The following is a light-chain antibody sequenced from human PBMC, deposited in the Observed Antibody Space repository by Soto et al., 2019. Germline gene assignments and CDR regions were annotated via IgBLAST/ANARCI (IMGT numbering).Light chain of an antibody. V-gene: IGKV3-20*01. Sequence: EIVLTQSPGTLSLSPGERATLSCRASQSVSSSYLAWYQQKPGQAPRLLIYGASGMATGIPDRFSGSGSGTDFTLTISRLEPEDFAVYYCQQYRGYTFGQGTRLEIK. CDR2: GAS. J-gene: IGKJ2*01. CDR3: QQYRGYT. CDR1: QSVSSSY.